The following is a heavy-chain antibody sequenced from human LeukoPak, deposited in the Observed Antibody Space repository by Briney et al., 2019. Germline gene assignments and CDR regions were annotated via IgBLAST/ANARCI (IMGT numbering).Heavy chain of an antibody. Sequence: ASVKVSCKASGYTFTSYGISWVRQAPGQGLEWMGWISAYNGNTNYAQKLQGRVTVTTDTSTSTAYMELRSLRSDDTAVYYCARDWTLGYCSGGSCYSPGYYWGQGTLVTVSS. D-gene: IGHD2-15*01. CDR1: GYTFTSYG. CDR3: ARDWTLGYCSGGSCYSPGYY. CDR2: ISAYNGNT. V-gene: IGHV1-18*01. J-gene: IGHJ4*02.